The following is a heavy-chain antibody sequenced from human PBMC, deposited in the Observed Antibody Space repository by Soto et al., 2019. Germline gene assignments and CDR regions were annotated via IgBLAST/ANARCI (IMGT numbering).Heavy chain of an antibody. CDR1: GDRVSSNSAG. J-gene: IGHJ4*01. CDR2: TYYRSKWYY. CDR3: ARGEQYSGRIFDY. D-gene: IGHD1-26*01. V-gene: IGHV6-1*01. Sequence: QVQLQQSGPGLVKPSQTLSLTCAITGDRVSSNSAGWSWVRQSPSRGHEWLGRTYYRSKWYYEYAVSVRGRITINPDTSKNQYSLQLTSVTPEDTAVYFCARGEQYSGRIFDYWGQGTLVTVSS.